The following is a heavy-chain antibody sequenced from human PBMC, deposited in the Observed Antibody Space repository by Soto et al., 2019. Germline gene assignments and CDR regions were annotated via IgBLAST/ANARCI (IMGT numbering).Heavy chain of an antibody. V-gene: IGHV1-69*01. CDR1: GGTFNTYA. CDR2: IIPMFDTP. Sequence: QVQLVQSETEVKKPGSAVKVSCKDSGGTFNTYAMNWVRQAPGQGLEWMGGIIPMFDTPRYAQKFQGRVTITVDESTTTVYMELSSLRSDDTAVYYCTRSIGSGGVIGGFDYWGQGTLVTVSS. CDR3: TRSIGSGGVIGGFDY. D-gene: IGHD3-16*02. J-gene: IGHJ4*02.